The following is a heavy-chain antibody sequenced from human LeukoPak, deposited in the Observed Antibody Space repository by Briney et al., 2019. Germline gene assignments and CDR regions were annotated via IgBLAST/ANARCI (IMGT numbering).Heavy chain of an antibody. V-gene: IGHV3-7*01. Sequence: PGGSLRLSCAASGFTFSSYIMNWVRQAPGKGLEWVANIKQDGSEKYYVDSVKGRFTISRDNAKNSLYLQMNSLRAEDTAVYYCARVVWNYENYYYYYYMDVWGKGTTVTVSS. CDR3: ARVVWNYENYYYYYYMDV. CDR2: IKQDGSEK. CDR1: GFTFSSYI. D-gene: IGHD1-7*01. J-gene: IGHJ6*03.